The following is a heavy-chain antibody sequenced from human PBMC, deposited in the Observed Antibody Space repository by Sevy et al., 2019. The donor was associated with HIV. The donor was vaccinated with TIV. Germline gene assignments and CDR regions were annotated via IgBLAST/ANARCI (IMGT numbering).Heavy chain of an antibody. Sequence: GGSLRLSCTASGFTFSSAWMSWVRQAPGKGLEWVGRIKSEFDGGAIDYAAPVKGRFSISRKDSKNTVYLQMNSLKTEDKAVYYCITDPAYRGYDEEVINYYFYGMDVWGQGTTVTVSS. CDR2: IKSEFDGGAI. D-gene: IGHD5-12*01. CDR3: ITDPAYRGYDEEVINYYFYGMDV. J-gene: IGHJ6*02. CDR1: GFTFSSAW. V-gene: IGHV3-15*01.